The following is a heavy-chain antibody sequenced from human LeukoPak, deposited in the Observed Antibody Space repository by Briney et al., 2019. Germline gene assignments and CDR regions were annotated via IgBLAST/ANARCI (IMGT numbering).Heavy chain of an antibody. D-gene: IGHD1-7*01. V-gene: IGHV3-11*01. Sequence: PGGSLRLSCAASEFTFSDYYMGWIRQAPGKGLEWLSYISGSGTIIYYADSVKGRFTISRDNAKNSLDLQMNSLRADDTAVYYCGRDFGLTGTKRSFDIWGQGTMVTVSS. CDR2: ISGSGTII. CDR1: EFTFSDYY. J-gene: IGHJ3*02. CDR3: GRDFGLTGTKRSFDI.